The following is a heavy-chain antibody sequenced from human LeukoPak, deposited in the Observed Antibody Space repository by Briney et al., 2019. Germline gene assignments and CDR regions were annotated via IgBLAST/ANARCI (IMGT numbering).Heavy chain of an antibody. CDR3: ARASSVVAAYY. V-gene: IGHV4-38-2*01. CDR2: IYHSGST. Sequence: ASETLSLTCAVSGYSISSGYYWGWIRQPPGKGLEWIGSIYHSGSTNYNPSLKSRVTMSVDTSKNQFSLKLSSVTAADTAVYYCARASSVVAAYYWGQGTLVTVSS. D-gene: IGHD6-13*01. CDR1: GYSISSGYY. J-gene: IGHJ4*02.